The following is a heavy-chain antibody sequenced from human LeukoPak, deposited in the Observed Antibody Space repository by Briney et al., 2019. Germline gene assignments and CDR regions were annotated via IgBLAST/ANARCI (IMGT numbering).Heavy chain of an antibody. V-gene: IGHV3-7*01. J-gene: IGHJ4*02. CDR3: TRDRSRAEDD. Sequence: GGSLRLSCAASGLTFSGHWMSWVRQAPGRGLEWVANINQGGSDKYYVDSVKGRFTISRDNANNLLYLQMNSLRGEDTAVYYCTRDRSRAEDDWGQGTLVTVSS. CDR1: GLTFSGHW. CDR2: INQGGSDK. D-gene: IGHD1-14*01.